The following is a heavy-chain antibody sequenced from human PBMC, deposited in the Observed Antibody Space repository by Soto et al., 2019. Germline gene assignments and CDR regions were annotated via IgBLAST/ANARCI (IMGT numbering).Heavy chain of an antibody. J-gene: IGHJ4*02. V-gene: IGHV2-5*01. CDR1: GFSLSASGVG. Sequence: QITLKESGPTLVKPTQTLTLTCTFSGFSLSASGVGVGWIRQPPGKAMEWLALISWNDDKRYSPPLKSRLTITQDTSKNQVVLTMTNLDPVDAATYYCAHSHISIFGILIPYFDYWGQGSLVTVYS. D-gene: IGHD3-3*01. CDR3: AHSHISIFGILIPYFDY. CDR2: ISWNDDK.